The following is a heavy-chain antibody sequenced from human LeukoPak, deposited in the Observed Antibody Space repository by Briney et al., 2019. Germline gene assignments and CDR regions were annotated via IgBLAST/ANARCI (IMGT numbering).Heavy chain of an antibody. CDR2: IYRGGTT. J-gene: IGHJ2*01. Sequence: GGSLRLSCAASEFSVGSNYMTWVRQAPGKGLEWVSVIYRGGTTYYAESVKGRFTISIDNSKNTLYLQMNSLKTEDTAVYYCVRTAYSGTYFVWYFDLWGRGTLVTVSS. CDR1: EFSVGSNY. CDR3: VRTAYSGTYFVWYFDL. V-gene: IGHV3-66*01. D-gene: IGHD1-26*01.